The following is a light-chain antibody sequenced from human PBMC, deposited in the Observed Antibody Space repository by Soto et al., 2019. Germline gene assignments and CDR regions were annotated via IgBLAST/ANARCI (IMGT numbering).Light chain of an antibody. Sequence: DIQMTQSPSSLSASVGDRVTVTCRASQGITNFLAWYQQKPGTAPKLLIYAASTLHSGVPSRFSGSGNGAEFTLNISRLQPEDAATYYCQKYSSAPFTFGPGTKVDIK. J-gene: IGKJ3*01. CDR1: QGITNF. CDR3: QKYSSAPFT. CDR2: AAS. V-gene: IGKV1-27*01.